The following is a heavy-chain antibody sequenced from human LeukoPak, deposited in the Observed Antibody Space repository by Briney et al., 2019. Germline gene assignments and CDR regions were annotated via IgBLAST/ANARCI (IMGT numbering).Heavy chain of an antibody. CDR2: INSNSGNT. V-gene: IGHV1-8*01. J-gene: IGHJ3*02. CDR1: GHTFTSYD. D-gene: IGHD1-26*01. CDR3: ARREGYLGAFDI. Sequence: ASVKVSCKASGHTFTSYDINWVRQVTGQGLEWMGWINSNSGNTGYAQTFQGRVTMTWSTSISTIYMELSSLRSEDTAVYYCARREGYLGAFDIWGQGTMVTVSS.